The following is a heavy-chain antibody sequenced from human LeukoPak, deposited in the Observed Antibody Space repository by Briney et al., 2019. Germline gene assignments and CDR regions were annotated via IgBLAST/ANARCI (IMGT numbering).Heavy chain of an antibody. CDR2: INPNSGGT. J-gene: IGHJ4*02. Sequence: GASVKVSCKASGYTFTGYYMHWVRQAPGQGLEWMGWINPNSGGTNYAQKFQGRVTITADESTSTAYMELSSLRSEDTAVYYCATTEGVDTAMVLGYWGQGTLVTVSS. CDR3: ATTEGVDTAMVLGY. CDR1: GYTFTGYY. D-gene: IGHD5-18*01. V-gene: IGHV1-2*02.